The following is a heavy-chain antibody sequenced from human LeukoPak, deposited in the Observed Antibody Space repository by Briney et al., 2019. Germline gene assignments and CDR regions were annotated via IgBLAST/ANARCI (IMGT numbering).Heavy chain of an antibody. J-gene: IGHJ1*01. CDR3: SKDFTVTTVGYFHY. D-gene: IGHD4-17*01. Sequence: AGGSLRLSCAASGFTFSSYAMSWVRQAPGKGLEWVSSIRSGGNTYYADSVKGRFTISRDNSKNTLFLQLNSLRAEDTAVYFCSKDFTVTTVGYFHYWGQGTLVTVSS. V-gene: IGHV3-23*01. CDR2: IRSGGNT. CDR1: GFTFSSYA.